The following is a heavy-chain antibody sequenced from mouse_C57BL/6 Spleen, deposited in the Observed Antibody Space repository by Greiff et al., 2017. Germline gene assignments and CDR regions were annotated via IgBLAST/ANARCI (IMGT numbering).Heavy chain of an antibody. CDR2: IYPGDGDT. CDR1: GYAFSSSW. CDR3: AREGKLLGLYFDY. D-gene: IGHD4-1*01. Sequence: QVQLQQSGPELVKPGASVKISCKASGYAFSSSWMNWVKQRPGKGLEWIGRIYPGDGDTNYNGKFRGKATLTADKSSSTAYMQLSSLTSEDSAVXFCAREGKLLGLYFDYWGQGTTLTVSS. V-gene: IGHV1-82*01. J-gene: IGHJ2*01.